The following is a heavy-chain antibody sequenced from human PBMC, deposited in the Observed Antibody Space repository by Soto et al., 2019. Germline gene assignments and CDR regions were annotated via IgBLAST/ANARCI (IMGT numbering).Heavy chain of an antibody. CDR1: GYTFTSNG. CDR3: TRAIAATGPAEY. Sequence: QIHLVQSGPEVRKPGASVKVSCKPSGYTFTSNGFSWVRQTPGQGLEWMGWIGAYNGDTNYAPKFQGRVTMTTDTSTSTAYMELRSLRSDDTAVYFCTRAIAATGPAEYCGQGTLVTVAS. CDR2: IGAYNGDT. D-gene: IGHD6-13*01. V-gene: IGHV1-18*01. J-gene: IGHJ4*02.